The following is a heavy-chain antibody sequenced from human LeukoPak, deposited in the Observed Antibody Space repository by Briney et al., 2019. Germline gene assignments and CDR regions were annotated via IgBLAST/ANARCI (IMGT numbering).Heavy chain of an antibody. CDR1: W. D-gene: IGHD3-10*01. CDR3: TREGSYLDAFDF. CDR2: IKQDGSET. J-gene: IGHJ3*01. Sequence: WXSWVRXAXGXGLEWVAHIKQDGSETYYVDSVKGRFTISRDNAKNSLFLQMNSLRAEDAAVYYCTREGSYLDAFDFWGQGTMVTVSS. V-gene: IGHV3-7*01.